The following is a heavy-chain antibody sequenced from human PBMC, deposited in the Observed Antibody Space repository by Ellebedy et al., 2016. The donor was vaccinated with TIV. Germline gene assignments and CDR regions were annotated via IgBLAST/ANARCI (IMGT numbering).Heavy chain of an antibody. CDR3: NKTQPSTYYYDSSGHIDN. CDR2: IKSQPDGGTT. J-gene: IGHJ4*01. Sequence: GESLKLSCVVSGFSVSSPYMSWVRQAPGKGLEWVGRIKSQPDGGTTDYASAVKGRFTISRDDSKTTLFLQMNSLRSEDTAVYYCNKTQPSTYYYDSSGHIDNWGHGTLVTVSS. V-gene: IGHV3-15*05. CDR1: GFSVSSPY. D-gene: IGHD3-22*01.